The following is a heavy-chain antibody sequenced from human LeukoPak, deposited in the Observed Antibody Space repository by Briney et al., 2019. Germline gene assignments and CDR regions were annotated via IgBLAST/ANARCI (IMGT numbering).Heavy chain of an antibody. V-gene: IGHV1-18*01. D-gene: IGHD3-22*01. Sequence: GASVKVSCKASGYTFTSYGISWVRQAPGQGLEWMGWISAYNGNTNYAQKLQGRVTMTTDTSTSTAYMELRSLRSDDTAVYYCARSMYYYDSSGFLYFDYWGQGTLVTVSS. J-gene: IGHJ4*02. CDR1: GYTFTSYG. CDR3: ARSMYYYDSSGFLYFDY. CDR2: ISAYNGNT.